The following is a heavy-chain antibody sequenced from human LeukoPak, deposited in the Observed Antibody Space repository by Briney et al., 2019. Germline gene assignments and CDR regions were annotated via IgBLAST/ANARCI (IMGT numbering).Heavy chain of an antibody. CDR3: ARDALLLWFEVGMDV. CDR1: GGSISSGGYY. Sequence: SSETLSLTCTVSGGSISSGGYYWSWIRQHPGKGLEWIGYIYYSGSTYYNPSLKSRATISVDTSKNQFSLKLSSVTAADTAVYYCARDALLLWFEVGMDVWGQGTTVTVSS. D-gene: IGHD3-10*01. CDR2: IYYSGST. J-gene: IGHJ6*02. V-gene: IGHV4-31*03.